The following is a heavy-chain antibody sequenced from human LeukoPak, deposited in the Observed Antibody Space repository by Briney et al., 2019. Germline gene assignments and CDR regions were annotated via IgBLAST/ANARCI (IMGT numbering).Heavy chain of an antibody. CDR3: AREDHWNYDY. Sequence: ASVKVSCKASGYTFNRYYMHWVRQAPGHGLEWMGWLNPNSGVTKYAQKFQGRVTMTRDTSISTAYMELSSLRSDDTAVYYCAREDHWNYDYWGQGTPVTVSS. D-gene: IGHD1-7*01. CDR1: GYTFNRYY. J-gene: IGHJ4*02. CDR2: LNPNSGVT. V-gene: IGHV1-2*02.